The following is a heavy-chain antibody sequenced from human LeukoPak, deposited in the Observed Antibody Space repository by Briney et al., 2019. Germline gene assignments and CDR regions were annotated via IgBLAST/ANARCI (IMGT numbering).Heavy chain of an antibody. D-gene: IGHD6-19*01. Sequence: GGSLRLSCAASGFTFSSYWMSWVRQAPGKGLELVANIKQDASEKYYVDSVKGRFTISRDNTKNSLYLQMNSLRAEDTAVYYCARALTVAGTGYWGQGTLVTVSS. CDR1: GFTFSSYW. CDR2: IKQDASEK. J-gene: IGHJ4*02. V-gene: IGHV3-7*01. CDR3: ARALTVAGTGY.